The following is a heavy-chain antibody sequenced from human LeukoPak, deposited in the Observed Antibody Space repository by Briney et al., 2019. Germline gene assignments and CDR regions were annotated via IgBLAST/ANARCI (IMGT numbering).Heavy chain of an antibody. J-gene: IGHJ4*02. Sequence: PGGSLRLSCAASGFTFSSYAMHWVRQAPGKGLEWVAVISYDGSNKYYADSVKGRFTISRDNSKNTLYLQMNSLRAEDTAVYYCAKVRFLEWLLYYWGQGTLVTVSS. V-gene: IGHV3-30*04. CDR2: ISYDGSNK. CDR3: AKVRFLEWLLYY. CDR1: GFTFSSYA. D-gene: IGHD3-3*01.